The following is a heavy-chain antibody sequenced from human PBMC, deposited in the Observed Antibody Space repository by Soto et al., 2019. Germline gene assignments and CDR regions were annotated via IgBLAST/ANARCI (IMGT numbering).Heavy chain of an antibody. D-gene: IGHD3-3*01. CDR1: SGSISSSNW. CDR2: IYHSGST. Sequence: SETLYLTCAVSSGSISSSNWWSWVRQPPGKGLEWIGEIYHSGSTNYNPSLKSRVTISVDKSKNQFSLKLSSVTAADTAVYYCARKADHYDFWSGYYGDSGQGTLVTVSS. CDR3: ARKADHYDFWSGYYGD. V-gene: IGHV4-4*02. J-gene: IGHJ4*02.